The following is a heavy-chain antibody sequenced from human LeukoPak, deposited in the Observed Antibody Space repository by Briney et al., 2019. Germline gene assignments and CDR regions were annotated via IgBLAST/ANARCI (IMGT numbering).Heavy chain of an antibody. J-gene: IGHJ4*02. CDR2: ISTSGGST. CDR3: AKEPYSGSQLLDY. Sequence: GGSLRLSCAATGITFSSHAMSLVRQAPGKGLEWVSAISTSGGSTYYADSVKGRFAISRDNSKNTLYLQMNSLRAEDTAVYYCAKEPYSGSQLLDYWGQGTLVTVSS. V-gene: IGHV3-23*01. CDR1: GITFSSHA. D-gene: IGHD1-26*01.